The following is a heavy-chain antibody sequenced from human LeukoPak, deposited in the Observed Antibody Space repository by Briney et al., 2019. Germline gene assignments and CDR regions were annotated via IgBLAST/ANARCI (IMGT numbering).Heavy chain of an antibody. V-gene: IGHV4-59*01. CDR2: IYSCAST. CDR1: GGSISSYY. J-gene: IGHJ4*02. D-gene: IGHD3-22*01. Sequence: TSETLSLTCTVSGGSISSYYWSWIRQPPGKGLEWIGYIYSCASTNSNASLTRRLPISVDTSTTQFSLQLSSVTAADTAVYYCASVGRSSGSQAVYFDYWGQGTLVTVSS. CDR3: ASVGRSSGSQAVYFDY.